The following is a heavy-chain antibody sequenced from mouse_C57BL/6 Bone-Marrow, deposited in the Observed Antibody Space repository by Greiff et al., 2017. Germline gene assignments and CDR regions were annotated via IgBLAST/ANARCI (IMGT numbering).Heavy chain of an antibody. V-gene: IGHV1-5*01. J-gene: IGHJ3*01. CDR2: IYPGNSDT. CDR3: TGWCAY. CDR1: GYTFTSYW. Sequence: EVQLQQSGTVLARPGASVKMSCKTSGYTFTSYWMHWVKQRPGKGLEWIGAIYPGNSDTSYNQKFKGKAKLTAVTSASTAYMELSSLTNEYAAVYYCTGWCAYWGQGTLVTVSA.